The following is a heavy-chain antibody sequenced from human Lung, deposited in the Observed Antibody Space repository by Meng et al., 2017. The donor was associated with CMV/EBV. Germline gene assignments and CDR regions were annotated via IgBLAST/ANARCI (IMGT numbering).Heavy chain of an antibody. V-gene: IGHV4-31*03. Sequence: SXTLSLXCTVSGGSISSGGYYWSWIRQHPGKGLEWIGYIYYSGSTYYNPSLKSRVTISVDTSKNQFSLKLSSVTAADTAVYYCARYSSPSIYYYDSSGYYYFDYWXQGTXVTVSS. CDR3: ARYSSPSIYYYDSSGYYYFDY. D-gene: IGHD3-22*01. CDR2: IYYSGST. J-gene: IGHJ4*02. CDR1: GGSISSGGYY.